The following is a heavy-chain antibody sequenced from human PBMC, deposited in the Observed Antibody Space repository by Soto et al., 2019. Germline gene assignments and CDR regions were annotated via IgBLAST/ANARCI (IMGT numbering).Heavy chain of an antibody. J-gene: IGHJ4*02. Sequence: SETLSLTCTVSGGSISSSSYYWGWIRQPPGKGLEWIGSIYYSGSTYYNPSLKSRVTISVDTSKNQFSLKLSSVTAADTAVYYCARHARRADYYGSGSYYRMDYYFDYWGQGTLVTVSS. D-gene: IGHD3-10*01. CDR3: ARHARRADYYGSGSYYRMDYYFDY. CDR1: GGSISSSSYY. V-gene: IGHV4-39*01. CDR2: IYYSGST.